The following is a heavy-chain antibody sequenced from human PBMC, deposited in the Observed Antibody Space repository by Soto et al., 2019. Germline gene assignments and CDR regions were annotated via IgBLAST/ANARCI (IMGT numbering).Heavy chain of an antibody. V-gene: IGHV3-30*18. CDR3: AKDGGTYYHNSSWYFDL. D-gene: IGHD1-26*01. Sequence: QVQLVESGGGVVQPGRSLRLSCAASGFTFSSYGMHWVRQAPGKGLEWVAVISYDGSNKYYADSVKGRFTISRDNSKNTLYLQMNSLRAEDTAVYYCAKDGGTYYHNSSWYFDLWGRGTLVTVSS. J-gene: IGHJ2*01. CDR1: GFTFSSYG. CDR2: ISYDGSNK.